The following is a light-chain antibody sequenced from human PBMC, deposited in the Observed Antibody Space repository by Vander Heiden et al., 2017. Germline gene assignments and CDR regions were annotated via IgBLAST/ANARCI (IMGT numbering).Light chain of an antibody. CDR1: QSVLYDINNKNY. CDR3: CQDVSLPRT. V-gene: IGKV4-1*01. Sequence: DIVMTQSPYSLAVSLGERATINCKSSQSVLYDINNKNYLSWYQQKPGQPPKLLIYWASTRESGVPDRLSGSGSGTDFTLTISSLQAEDVAVYYCCQDVSLPRTFGRGTKLEI. J-gene: IGKJ2*02. CDR2: WAS.